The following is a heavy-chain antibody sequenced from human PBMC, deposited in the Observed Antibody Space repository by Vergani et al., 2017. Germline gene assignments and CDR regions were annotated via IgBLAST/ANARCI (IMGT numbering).Heavy chain of an antibody. J-gene: IGHJ6*03. D-gene: IGHD3-3*01. CDR3: ARVNDFWSGPYYYYMDV. Sequence: QVQLQESGPGLVKPSETLSLTCTVSGGSISSYYWSWIRQPPGKGLEWSGYIYYRGSTNYNPSLTSRVTISVDTSKNQFSRKLSSVTAADTAVYYCARVNDFWSGPYYYYMDVWGKGTTVTVSS. CDR2: IYYRGST. CDR1: GGSISSYY. V-gene: IGHV4-59*01.